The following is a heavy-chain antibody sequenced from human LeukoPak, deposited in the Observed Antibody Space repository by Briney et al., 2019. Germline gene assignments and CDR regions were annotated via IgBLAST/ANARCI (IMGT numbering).Heavy chain of an antibody. D-gene: IGHD6-13*01. CDR3: ARWAEYRAAAGTGEYNWFDP. V-gene: IGHV4-59*10. J-gene: IGHJ5*02. CDR1: GGSFSGYY. Sequence: SETLSLTCAVYGGSFSGYYWSWIRQPAGKGLEWIGRIYTSGSTNYNPSLKSRVTISVDTSRNQFSLKLSSVTAADTAVYYCARWAEYRAAAGTGEYNWFDPWGQGTLVTVSS. CDR2: IYTSGST.